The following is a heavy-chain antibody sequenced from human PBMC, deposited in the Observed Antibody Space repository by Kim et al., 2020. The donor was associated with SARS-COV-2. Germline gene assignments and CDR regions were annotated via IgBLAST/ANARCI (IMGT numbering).Heavy chain of an antibody. J-gene: IGHJ4*02. D-gene: IGHD2-8*01. CDR2: IKQDGGDE. CDR1: GFTFSSYW. Sequence: GGSLRLSCAASGFTFSSYWMTWVRQGLGKGLEWVGNIKQDGGDESEMYSVQGRFTISIDNAKTSLYLQMKSLRPENTASDYCICSPACIYWGQGTLVTVS. V-gene: IGHV3-7*03. CDR3: ICSPACIY.